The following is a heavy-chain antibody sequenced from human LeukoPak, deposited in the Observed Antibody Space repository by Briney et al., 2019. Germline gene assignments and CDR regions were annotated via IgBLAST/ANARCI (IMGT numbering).Heavy chain of an antibody. CDR1: GGSISSYY. CDR2: IYYSGST. CDR3: ASTIGENYDFWSGYYNY. V-gene: IGHV4-59*08. Sequence: SETLSLTCTVSGGSISSYYWSWIRQPPGKGLEWIGYIYYSGSTNYNPSLKSRVTISVDTSKNQFSLKLSSVIAADTAVYYCASTIGENYDFWSGYYNYWGQGTLVTVSS. J-gene: IGHJ4*02. D-gene: IGHD3-3*01.